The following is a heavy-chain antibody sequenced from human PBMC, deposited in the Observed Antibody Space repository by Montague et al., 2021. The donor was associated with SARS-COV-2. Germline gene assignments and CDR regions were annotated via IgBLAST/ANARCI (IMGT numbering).Heavy chain of an antibody. CDR1: GGSISSNNYY. CDR2: IYDSGST. D-gene: IGHD5-12*01. CDR3: ARRGRKLLPVATTIGGFDI. V-gene: IGHV4-39*02. Sequence: SETLSLTCTVSGGSISSNNYYWDWIRQPPGKGLEWIGSIYDSGSTYYNPSLKSRVTISVDTSKNHLSLKLNSVTAADTAVYYCARRGRKLLPVATTIGGFDIWGQVTMVTVSS. J-gene: IGHJ3*02.